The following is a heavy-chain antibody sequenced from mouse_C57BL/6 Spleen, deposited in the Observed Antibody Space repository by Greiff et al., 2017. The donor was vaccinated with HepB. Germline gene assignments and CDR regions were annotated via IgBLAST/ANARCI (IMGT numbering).Heavy chain of an antibody. J-gene: IGHJ2*01. D-gene: IGHD2-4*01. CDR1: GYTFTSYW. CDR2: IYPGSGST. V-gene: IGHV1-55*01. Sequence: VQLQQPGAELVKPGASVKMSCKASGYTFTSYWITWVKQRPGQGLEWIGDIYPGSGSTNYNEKFKSKATLTVDTSSSTAYMQLSSLTSEDSAVYYCAREGRITYYFDYWGQGTTLTVSS. CDR3: AREGRITYYFDY.